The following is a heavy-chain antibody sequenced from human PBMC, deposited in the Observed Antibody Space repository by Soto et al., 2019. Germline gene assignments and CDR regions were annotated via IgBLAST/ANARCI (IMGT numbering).Heavy chain of an antibody. CDR3: ARVKVPAAVLGAFDV. D-gene: IGHD2-2*01. CDR2: INPLKGDT. CDR1: GYTFTTYG. V-gene: IGHV1-18*01. Sequence: QAQLVQSGGEMKKAGASVKVSCKASGYTFTTYGITWVRQAPGQGLDWMGWINPLKGDTKSAANFQDRVTMTTHTSTRTAYMELRSLRSDDTAVYYCARVKVPAAVLGAFDVWGQGTLVTVSS. J-gene: IGHJ3*01.